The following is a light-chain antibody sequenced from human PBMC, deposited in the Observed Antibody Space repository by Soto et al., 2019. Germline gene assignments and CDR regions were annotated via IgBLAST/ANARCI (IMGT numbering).Light chain of an antibody. CDR3: QQSYSTPRT. CDR1: QSIASY. J-gene: IGKJ2*01. CDR2: AES. Sequence: DIQMTQSPSSLSASVGVRVTITCRASQSIASYLNWYQQKPGKAPRLLIYAESSLQSGVPSRFSGSRSGTDFTLTISSLQPEDFATYYCQQSYSTPRTFGQGTKLEIK. V-gene: IGKV1-39*01.